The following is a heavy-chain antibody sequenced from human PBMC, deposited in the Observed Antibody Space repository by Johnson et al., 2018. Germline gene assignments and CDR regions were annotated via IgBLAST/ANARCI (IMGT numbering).Heavy chain of an antibody. CDR3: ARDRPSSLPNDALDL. J-gene: IGHJ3*01. V-gene: IGHV3-33*01. Sequence: QVQLVETGGGVVQPGTSLRLSCTASGVTFTSYPWHWVRQAPGTGLEWVGVIWYDGSKILYADSVKGRSTISRDSYHVYLQMNSLGAEDTAVFFCARDRPSSLPNDALDLWGQGTMVTVSS. CDR2: IWYDGSKI. D-gene: IGHD6-19*01. CDR1: GVTFTSYP.